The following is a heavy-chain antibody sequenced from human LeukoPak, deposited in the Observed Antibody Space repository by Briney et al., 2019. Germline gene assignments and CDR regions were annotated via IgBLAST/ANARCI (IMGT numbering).Heavy chain of an antibody. Sequence: SGPTLVNPTQTLTLTCTFSGFSLTTSGVGVGWIRQPPGKALEWLALTYWDDDERYSPSLKSRLTITKDTSKNQVVLTLTNVDPVVTATYYCAHKRLNNGYHRGFDYWGQGTLVTVSS. V-gene: IGHV2-5*02. J-gene: IGHJ4*02. D-gene: IGHD5-12*01. CDR1: GFSLTTSGVG. CDR2: TYWDDDE. CDR3: AHKRLNNGYHRGFDY.